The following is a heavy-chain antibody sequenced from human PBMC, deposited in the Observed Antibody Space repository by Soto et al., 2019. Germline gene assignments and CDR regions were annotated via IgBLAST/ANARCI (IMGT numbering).Heavy chain of an antibody. V-gene: IGHV1-69*12. Sequence: QVQLVQSGAEVKKPGSSVKVSCKASGGTFSSYAISWVRQAPGQGLEWMGGIIPIFGTANYAQKFQGRVTITADESTSTGYLELSSLRCEDAAVYYWARAASPVAGYNWFDPWGQGTLVTVSS. CDR3: ARAASPVAGYNWFDP. J-gene: IGHJ5*02. D-gene: IGHD6-19*01. CDR2: IIPIFGTA. CDR1: GGTFSSYA.